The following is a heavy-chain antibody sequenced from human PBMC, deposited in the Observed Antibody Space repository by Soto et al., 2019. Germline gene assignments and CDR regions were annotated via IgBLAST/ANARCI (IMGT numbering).Heavy chain of an antibody. Sequence: ASVKVSCKASGYTFTSYYMHWVRQAPGQGLEWMGIINPSGGSTSYAQKFQGRVTMTRDTSTSTVYMELSSLRSEDTAVYYCARGPTGTTALNYYFDYWGQGTLVTVSS. CDR1: GYTFTSYY. D-gene: IGHD1-7*01. J-gene: IGHJ4*02. V-gene: IGHV1-46*01. CDR2: INPSGGST. CDR3: ARGPTGTTALNYYFDY.